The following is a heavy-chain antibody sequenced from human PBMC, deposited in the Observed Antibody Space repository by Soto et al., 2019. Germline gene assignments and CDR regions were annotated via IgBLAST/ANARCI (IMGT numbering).Heavy chain of an antibody. V-gene: IGHV3-30*18. CDR2: ISYDGSNK. D-gene: IGHD2-15*01. CDR3: AKEDRAAGDIVVVVAAANIDY. J-gene: IGHJ4*02. CDR1: GFTFSSYG. Sequence: PGGSLRLSCAASGFTFSSYGMHWVRQAPGKGLEWVAVISYDGSNKYYADSVKGRFTISRDNSKSTLYLQMNSLRAEDTAVYYCAKEDRAAGDIVVVVAAANIDYWGQGTLVTVSS.